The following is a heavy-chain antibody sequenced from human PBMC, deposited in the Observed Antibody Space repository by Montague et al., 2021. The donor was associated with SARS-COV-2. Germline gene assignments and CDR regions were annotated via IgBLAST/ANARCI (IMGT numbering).Heavy chain of an antibody. J-gene: IGHJ6*02. CDR2: IYYSGST. CDR3: ARDQTVSEWIWYGMDV. V-gene: IGHV4-59*01. Sequence: SETLSLTCTVPGGSISSYYWSWIRQPPGKGLEWIGYIYYSGSTNYNPSLKSRVTISVDTSKNQFSLKLSSVTAADTAAYYCARDQTVSEWIWYGMDVWGPGTTVTVSS. D-gene: IGHD3-3*01. CDR1: GGSISSYY.